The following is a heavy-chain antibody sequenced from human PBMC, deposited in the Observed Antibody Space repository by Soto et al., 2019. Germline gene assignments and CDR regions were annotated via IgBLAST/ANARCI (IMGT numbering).Heavy chain of an antibody. V-gene: IGHV3-13*01. Sequence: QLMESGGGFVQPGGSLTLSCVASGFTFKTYDMYWVRQVPGQGLEWVAGIGTLRDTFYSAAVAGRFLVSRENGRNSLYLQMNSLRVGDSGIYFCARGRSNDFSSSPPPRFDPWGRGTRVTVSS. J-gene: IGHJ5*02. D-gene: IGHD2-21*02. CDR3: ARGRSNDFSSSPPPRFDP. CDR1: GFTFKTYD. CDR2: IGTLRDT.